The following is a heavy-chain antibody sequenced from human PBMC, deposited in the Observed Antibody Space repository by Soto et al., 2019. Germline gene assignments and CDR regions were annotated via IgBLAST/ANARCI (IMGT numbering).Heavy chain of an antibody. D-gene: IGHD2-2*01. CDR2: INHSGST. CDR3: ARDWGTGFYQLDS. J-gene: IGHJ4*02. CDR1: GGSFTFSGYY. Sequence: SETLSLTCTVYGGSFTFSGYYWSWIRQPPGKGLEWIGEINHSGSTNYNPSLESRVTISLDTSKNQFSLDLSSVTAADTALYYCARDWGTGFYQLDSWGQGTLVTVSS. V-gene: IGHV4-34*01.